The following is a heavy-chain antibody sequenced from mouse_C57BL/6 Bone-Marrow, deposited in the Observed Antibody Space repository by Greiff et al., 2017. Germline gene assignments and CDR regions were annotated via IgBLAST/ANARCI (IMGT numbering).Heavy chain of an antibody. V-gene: IGHV14-4*01. CDR3: TTDYGSSYPALVAY. CDR2: IDPENGDT. CDR1: GFNIKDDY. Sequence: EVQLQESGAELVRPGASVKLSCTASGFNIKDDYMHWVKQRPEQGLEGIGWIDPENGDTEYASKFQGKATITADTSSNTAYLQLSSLTSEDTAVYYCTTDYGSSYPALVAYWGQGTLVTVSA. D-gene: IGHD1-1*01. J-gene: IGHJ3*01.